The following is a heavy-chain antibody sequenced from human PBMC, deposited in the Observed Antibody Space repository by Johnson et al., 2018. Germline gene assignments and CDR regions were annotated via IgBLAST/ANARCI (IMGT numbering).Heavy chain of an antibody. J-gene: IGHJ6*02. D-gene: IGHD4-17*01. V-gene: IGHV1-46*01. CDR2: INPSGGST. CDR3: ARPRLYGDYDHYNGMDV. CDR1: GYTFTSSY. Sequence: QVQLVQSGAEVKKPGASVKVSCKASGYTFTSSYMHWVRQAPGQGLEWMGIINPSGGSTSYAQKFRGRVTMTRDTSTSTVYMERSSLRSEETAVYYCARPRLYGDYDHYNGMDVWGQGTTVTVSS.